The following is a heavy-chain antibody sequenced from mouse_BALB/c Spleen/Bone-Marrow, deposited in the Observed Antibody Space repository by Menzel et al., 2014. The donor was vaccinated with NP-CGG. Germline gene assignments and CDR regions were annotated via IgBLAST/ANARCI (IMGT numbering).Heavy chain of an antibody. V-gene: IGHV2-6-7*01. Sequence: QVQLKESGPGLVAPSQSLSITCTVSGFSLTGYGVNWVRQPPGKGLEWLGMIWGDGSTDYNSVLKSRLNISKDNSKSQAFLKMNSLQTDDTARYYCARSFTTVVATPFDYWGQGTTLTVSS. J-gene: IGHJ2*01. D-gene: IGHD1-1*01. CDR3: ARSFTTVVATPFDY. CDR1: GFSLTGYG. CDR2: IWGDGST.